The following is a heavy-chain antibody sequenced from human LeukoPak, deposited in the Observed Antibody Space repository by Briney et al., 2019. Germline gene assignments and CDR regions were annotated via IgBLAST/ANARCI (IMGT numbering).Heavy chain of an antibody. CDR1: GFTFGDYA. Sequence: GGSLRLSCTASGFTFGDYAMSWFRQAPGKGLEWVGFIRSKAYGGTTEYAASVKGRFTISRDDSKSIAYLQMNSLKTEDTAVYYCAKEGGTGTRFDYWGQGTLVTVSS. D-gene: IGHD1-7*01. CDR3: AKEGGTGTRFDY. J-gene: IGHJ4*02. CDR2: IRSKAYGGTT. V-gene: IGHV3-49*03.